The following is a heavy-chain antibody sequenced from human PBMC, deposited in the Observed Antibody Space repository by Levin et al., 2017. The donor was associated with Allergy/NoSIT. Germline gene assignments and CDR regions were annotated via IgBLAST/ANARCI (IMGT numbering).Heavy chain of an antibody. J-gene: IGHJ4*02. CDR2: ISETSYYK. Sequence: GGSLRLSCTASGFMFSDSSMNWVRQAPGKGLEWVSSISETSYYKYYADSVKGRFTISRDNAENTLYLQMDRLRAEDTAVYFCTRGGVFTYGYDYWGQGTLLTVSS. V-gene: IGHV3-21*01. CDR3: TRGGVFTYGYDY. D-gene: IGHD3-10*01. CDR1: GFMFSDSS.